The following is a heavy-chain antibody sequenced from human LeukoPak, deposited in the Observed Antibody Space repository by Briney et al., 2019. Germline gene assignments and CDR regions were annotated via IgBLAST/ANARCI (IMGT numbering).Heavy chain of an antibody. V-gene: IGHV1-69*13. CDR1: GGTLSSYA. J-gene: IGHJ5*02. Sequence: ASVKVSCKASGGTLSSYAISWVRQAPGQGLEWMGGIIPIFGTANYAQKFQGRVTITADESTSTAYMELSSLRSEDTAVYYCARGAPDYYDSSGWFDPWGQGTLVTVSS. CDR3: ARGAPDYYDSSGWFDP. CDR2: IIPIFGTA. D-gene: IGHD3-22*01.